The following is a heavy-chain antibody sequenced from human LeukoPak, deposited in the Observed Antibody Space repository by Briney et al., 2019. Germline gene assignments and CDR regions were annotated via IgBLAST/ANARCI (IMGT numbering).Heavy chain of an antibody. CDR1: GFTFSSYA. D-gene: IGHD6-13*01. CDR2: ISYDGSNK. V-gene: IGHV3-30-3*01. Sequence: PGRSLRLSCAASGFTFSSYAMPWVCQAPGKGLEWVAVISYDGSNKYYADSVKGRFTISRDNSKNTLYLQMNSLRAEDTAVYYCARDIGKAAAGTLDYWGQGTLVTVSS. J-gene: IGHJ4*02. CDR3: ARDIGKAAAGTLDY.